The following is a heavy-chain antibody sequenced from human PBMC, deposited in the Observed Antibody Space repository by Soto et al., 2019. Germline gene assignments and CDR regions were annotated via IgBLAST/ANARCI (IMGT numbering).Heavy chain of an antibody. CDR1: GYSISSGYY. CDR2: IYHSGST. J-gene: IGHJ3*02. Sequence: SETLSLTCAVSGYSISSGYYWGCIRQPPGKGLEWIGSIYHSGSTYYNPSLKSRVTISVDTSKNQFSLKLSSVTAADTAVYYCARAAYGDSAFDIWGQGTMVTVSS. CDR3: ARAAYGDSAFDI. D-gene: IGHD4-17*01. V-gene: IGHV4-38-2*01.